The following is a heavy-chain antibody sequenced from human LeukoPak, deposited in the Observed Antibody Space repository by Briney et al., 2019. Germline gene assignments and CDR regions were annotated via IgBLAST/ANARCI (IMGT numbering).Heavy chain of an antibody. Sequence: GGSLRLSRAASGFTVSSNYMSWVRQAPGKGLEWVSVIYSGGSTYYADSVKGRFTISRDNSKNTLYLQMNSLRAEDTAVYYCARGSSYYDSSGYFGSGSMDVWGKGTTVTVSS. CDR1: GFTVSSNY. V-gene: IGHV3-53*01. J-gene: IGHJ6*04. CDR3: ARGSSYYDSSGYFGSGSMDV. CDR2: IYSGGST. D-gene: IGHD3-22*01.